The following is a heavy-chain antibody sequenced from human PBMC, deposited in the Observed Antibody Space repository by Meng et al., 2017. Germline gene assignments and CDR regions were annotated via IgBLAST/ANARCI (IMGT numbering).Heavy chain of an antibody. Sequence: LVQVGAWVKKPGASVKVSGKASGYTFTSYAMHWVSQAPGQRLEWMGWINAGNGNTKYSQKFQGRVTITRDTSASTAYMELSSLRSEDTAVYYCARSHVLLWFGEDLDYWGQGTLVTVSS. CDR2: INAGNGNT. D-gene: IGHD3-10*01. J-gene: IGHJ4*02. CDR1: GYTFTSYA. CDR3: ARSHVLLWFGEDLDY. V-gene: IGHV1-3*01.